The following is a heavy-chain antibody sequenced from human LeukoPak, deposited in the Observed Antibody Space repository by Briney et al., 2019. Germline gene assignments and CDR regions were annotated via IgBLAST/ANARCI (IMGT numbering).Heavy chain of an antibody. CDR2: VPYDGSNK. CDR1: GFTFNRYA. J-gene: IGHJ6*02. D-gene: IGHD6-13*01. Sequence: GGSLRLSCAASGFTFNRYAMHWVRQAPGKGLEWMAVVPYDGSNKYYGDSVKGRFTISGDNSKNTLYLQMNSLRAEDTAVYYCAKDRGSSWYYYYYGMDVWGQGTTVTVS. CDR3: AKDRGSSWYYYYYGMDV. V-gene: IGHV3-30-3*01.